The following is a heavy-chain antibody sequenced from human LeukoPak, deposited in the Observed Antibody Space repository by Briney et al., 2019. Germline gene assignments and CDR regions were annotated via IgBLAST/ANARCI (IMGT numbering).Heavy chain of an antibody. Sequence: GGSLRLSCAASGFTFSSYWMSWVSQAPGKGLEWVGNIKQDGREKYYVDSVKGRFTISRDNAKNSLYLQMNSLRAEDTAVYYCAREPLGYYDNPGSSDWYFDLWGRGTLVTVSS. D-gene: IGHD3-22*01. CDR2: IKQDGREK. CDR1: GFTFSSYW. V-gene: IGHV3-7*01. J-gene: IGHJ2*01. CDR3: AREPLGYYDNPGSSDWYFDL.